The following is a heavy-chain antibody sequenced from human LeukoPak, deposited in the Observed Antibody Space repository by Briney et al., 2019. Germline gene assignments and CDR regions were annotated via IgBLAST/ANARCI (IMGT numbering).Heavy chain of an antibody. J-gene: IGHJ6*03. CDR3: ARSPSIAARNDYYYYMDV. Sequence: SGPALVKPTQTLTLTCTFSGFSLRTSGMCVSWIRQPPGKALEWLARIDWDDDKYYSTSLKTRLTISKDTSKNQVVLTMTNMDPVDTATYYCARSPSIAARNDYYYYMDVWGKGTTVTVSS. CDR2: IDWDDDK. D-gene: IGHD6-6*01. V-gene: IGHV2-70*11. CDR1: GFSLRTSGMC.